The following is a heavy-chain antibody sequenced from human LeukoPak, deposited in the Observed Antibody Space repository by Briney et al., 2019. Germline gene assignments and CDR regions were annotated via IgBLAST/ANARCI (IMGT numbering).Heavy chain of an antibody. J-gene: IGHJ4*02. Sequence: PGGYLRLSCAASGFTLTSYSMNWVRQAPGKGLEWVSTISGGGGSTYYADSVKGRFTISRDNSKNTLYLQVNSLRAEDTAVYYCAKGGKWDVTPFDYWGQGTLVTVSS. D-gene: IGHD1-26*01. CDR1: GFTLTSYS. CDR2: ISGGGGST. CDR3: AKGGKWDVTPFDY. V-gene: IGHV3-23*01.